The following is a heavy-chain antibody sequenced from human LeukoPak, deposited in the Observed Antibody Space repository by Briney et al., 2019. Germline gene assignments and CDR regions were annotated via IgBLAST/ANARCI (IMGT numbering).Heavy chain of an antibody. CDR2: IYYSGST. CDR3: ARVRDYYYYSMDV. V-gene: IGHV4-39*07. J-gene: IGHJ6*03. CDR1: GGSISSSSYY. Sequence: TSETLSLTCTVSGGSISSSSYYWGWIRQPPGKGLEWIGSIYYSGSTYYNPSLKSRVTISVDTSKNQFSLKLSSVTAADTAVYYCARVRDYYYYSMDVWGKGTTVSVSS.